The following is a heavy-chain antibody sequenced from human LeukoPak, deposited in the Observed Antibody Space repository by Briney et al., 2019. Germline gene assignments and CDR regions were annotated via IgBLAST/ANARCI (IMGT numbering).Heavy chain of an antibody. CDR1: GFTFSSYW. Sequence: GGSLRLSCAASGFTFSSYWMSWVRQAPGKGLEWVANIKEDGSEKYYVDSVKGRFTISRDNAKNSLYLQMNSLRAEDTAVYYCAKEGRYGDYFDYWGQGTLVTVSS. J-gene: IGHJ4*02. V-gene: IGHV3-7*01. D-gene: IGHD4-17*01. CDR3: AKEGRYGDYFDY. CDR2: IKEDGSEK.